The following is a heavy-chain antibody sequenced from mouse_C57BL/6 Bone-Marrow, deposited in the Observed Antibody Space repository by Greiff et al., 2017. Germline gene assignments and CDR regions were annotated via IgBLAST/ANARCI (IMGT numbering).Heavy chain of an antibody. J-gene: IGHJ4*01. CDR3: ARWLRSDYAMDY. V-gene: IGHV1-64*01. D-gene: IGHD2-2*01. CDR2: IHPNSGST. CDR1: GYTFTSYW. Sequence: QVQLQQPGAELVKPGASVKLSCKASGYTFTSYWMHWVKQRPGQGLEWIGMIHPNSGSTNYNEKFKSKATLTVDTSSSTAYMPLSSLTSEDAAVYDGARWLRSDYAMDYWGQGTSVTVSS.